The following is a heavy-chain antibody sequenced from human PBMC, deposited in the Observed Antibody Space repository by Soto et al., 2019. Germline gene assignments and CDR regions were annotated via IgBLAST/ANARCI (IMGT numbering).Heavy chain of an antibody. CDR2: VYHSGST. D-gene: IGHD3-10*01. V-gene: IGHV4-4*02. Sequence: QVQLQESGPGLVKPSGTLSLTCAVSSGSISSSNWWRWVRQTPGKGLEWIGEVYHSGSTKYNPSLKSRISISVNKSKNQFSLNMRSVTATDTAIYYCARVSRLLWFGHFTGDDYDYMNVWGKGTTVTVSS. J-gene: IGHJ6*03. CDR1: SGSISSSNW. CDR3: ARVSRLLWFGHFTGDDYDYMNV.